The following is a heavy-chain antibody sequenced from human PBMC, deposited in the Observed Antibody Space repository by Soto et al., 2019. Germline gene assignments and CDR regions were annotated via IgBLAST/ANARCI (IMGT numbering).Heavy chain of an antibody. J-gene: IGHJ6*02. CDR3: ARGSASYYYYGMDV. V-gene: IGHV1-69*01. CDR1: GGTFSSYA. Sequence: QVQLVQSGAEVKKPGSSVKVSCKASGGTFSSYAISWVRQAPGQGLEWMGGIIPIFGTANYAQKFQGRVTITADESTSTAYMELSSLRSEDTAVSYCARGSASYYYYGMDVWGQGATVTVSS. CDR2: IIPIFGTA.